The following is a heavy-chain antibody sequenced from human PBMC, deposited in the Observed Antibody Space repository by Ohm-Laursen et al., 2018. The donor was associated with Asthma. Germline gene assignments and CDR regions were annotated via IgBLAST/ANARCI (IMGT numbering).Heavy chain of an antibody. CDR1: GYTFTSYA. CDR2: INTNTGNP. D-gene: IGHD3-10*01. Sequence: SVKVSCKASGYTFTSYAMNWVRQAPGQGLEWMGWINTNTGNPTYAQGFTGRFVFSLDTSVSTAYLQISSLKAEDTAVYYCARGRYWSGSGTSYMHLLGDYYYGMDVWGQGTMVTVSS. V-gene: IGHV7-4-1*02. J-gene: IGHJ6*02. CDR3: ARGRYWSGSGTSYMHLLGDYYYGMDV.